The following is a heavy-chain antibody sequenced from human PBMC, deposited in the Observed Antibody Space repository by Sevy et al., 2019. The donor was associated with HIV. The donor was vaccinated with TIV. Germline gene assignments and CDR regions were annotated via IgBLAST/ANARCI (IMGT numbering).Heavy chain of an antibody. V-gene: IGHV4-39*01. D-gene: IGHD2-2*02. CDR1: GGSISSSSYY. CDR2: IYYSGSN. CDR3: ARLGRGYTAGFFGY. J-gene: IGHJ4*02. Sequence: SETLSLTCTVSGGSISSSSYYWGWIRQPPGKGLEWIGSIYYSGSNYQNPSLKSRVTISVDTSKNQFSLKLSSVTAADTAVYYCARLGRGYTAGFFGYWGQRTLVTVSS.